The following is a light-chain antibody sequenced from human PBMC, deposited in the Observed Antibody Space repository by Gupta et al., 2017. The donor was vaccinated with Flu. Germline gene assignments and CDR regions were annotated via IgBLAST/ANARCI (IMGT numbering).Light chain of an antibody. Sequence: SLGERATIHCKSSQSILYNSNNKNYLAWYQQKPGQPPKLLIYWASTRESGVPDRFSGSGSGTDFTLTISSLQAEDVAVYYCQQYYVPPLTFGQGTKLEIK. V-gene: IGKV4-1*01. CDR2: WAS. CDR1: QSILYNSNNKNY. CDR3: QQYYVPPLT. J-gene: IGKJ2*01.